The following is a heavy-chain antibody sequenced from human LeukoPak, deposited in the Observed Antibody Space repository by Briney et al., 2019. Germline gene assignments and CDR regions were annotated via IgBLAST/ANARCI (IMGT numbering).Heavy chain of an antibody. CDR2: INPSGGST. V-gene: IGHV1-46*01. J-gene: IGHJ4*02. D-gene: IGHD2-8*01. CDR1: GYTFTSYY. CDR3: ARGGDIVPLDY. Sequence: ASVKASCKASGYTFTSYYMHWGRQGPGQGLEWMGIINPSGGSTSYAQKFKGRVTMTRDMSTSTVYMEVSSLRSDDTAVYYCARGGDIVPLDYWGQGTLVTVSS.